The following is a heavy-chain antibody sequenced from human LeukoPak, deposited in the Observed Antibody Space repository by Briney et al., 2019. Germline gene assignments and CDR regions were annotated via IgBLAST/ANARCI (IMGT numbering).Heavy chain of an antibody. CDR1: GFTFSSYA. D-gene: IGHD3-10*02. CDR3: AELGITMIGGV. J-gene: IGHJ6*04. Sequence: GGSLRLSCAASGFTFSSYAMHWVRQAPGKGLEWVAIISYDGSNKYYADSVKGRFTISRDNAKNSLYLQMNSLRAEDTAVYYCAELGITMIGGVWGKGTTVTISS. CDR2: ISYDGSNK. V-gene: IGHV3-30*04.